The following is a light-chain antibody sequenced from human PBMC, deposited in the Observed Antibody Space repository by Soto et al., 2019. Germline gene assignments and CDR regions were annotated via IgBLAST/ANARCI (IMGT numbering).Light chain of an antibody. CDR2: GAS. Sequence: EIVMTQSPATLSVSPGERATLSCRASQSVSSDLAWYQQKPGQAPSLLIYGASTRATGMPVRFSGSGSGTEFTLTISSLQSEDSAVYYCQQYNDWWTFGQGTKVEIK. CDR1: QSVSSD. CDR3: QQYNDWWT. J-gene: IGKJ1*01. V-gene: IGKV3-15*01.